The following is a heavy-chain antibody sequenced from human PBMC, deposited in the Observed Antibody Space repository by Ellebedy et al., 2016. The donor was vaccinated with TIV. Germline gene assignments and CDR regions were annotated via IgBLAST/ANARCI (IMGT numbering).Heavy chain of an antibody. CDR1: GFTFSSYG. CDR3: AKDWAMGY. Sequence: GGSLRLSSAASGFTFSSYGMHWVRQAPGKGLEWVAVISYDGSNKYYADSVKGRFAISRDNSKNTLYLQMNSLRAEDTAVYYCAKDWAMGYWGQGTLVTVSS. D-gene: IGHD5-18*01. J-gene: IGHJ4*02. CDR2: ISYDGSNK. V-gene: IGHV3-30*18.